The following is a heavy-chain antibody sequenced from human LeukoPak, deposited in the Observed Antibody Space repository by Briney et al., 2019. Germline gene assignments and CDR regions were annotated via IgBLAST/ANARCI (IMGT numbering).Heavy chain of an antibody. J-gene: IGHJ4*02. CDR3: ARGTAMGYFDY. CDR2: INHSGST. Sequence: PAETLSLTCAVYGGSLSGYYWSWIRQPPGKGLEWIGEINHSGSTNYNPSLKSRVTISVDTSKNQFSLKLSSVTAADTAVYYCARGTAMGYFDYWGQGTLVTVSS. V-gene: IGHV4-34*01. D-gene: IGHD5-18*01. CDR1: GGSLSGYY.